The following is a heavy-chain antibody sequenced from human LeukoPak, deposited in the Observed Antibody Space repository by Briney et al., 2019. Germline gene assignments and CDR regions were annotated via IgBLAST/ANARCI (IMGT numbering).Heavy chain of an antibody. D-gene: IGHD4-17*01. CDR1: GYTFTGYY. J-gene: IGHJ4*02. Sequence: ASVKVSCKASGYTFTGYYMHWVRQAPGQGLEWMGWINPNSGGTGYAQKFQGRVTMTRDTSISTAYMELSRLRSDDTAVYYCRTDRYGDYGDYIDYWGQGTLVTVSS. V-gene: IGHV1-2*02. CDR2: INPNSGGT. CDR3: RTDRYGDYGDYIDY.